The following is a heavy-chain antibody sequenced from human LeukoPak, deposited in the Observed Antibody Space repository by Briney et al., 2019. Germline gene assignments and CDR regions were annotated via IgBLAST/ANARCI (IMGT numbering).Heavy chain of an antibody. CDR2: INWNGGST. D-gene: IGHD3-22*01. J-gene: IGHJ4*02. CDR1: GFTFDDYG. CDR3: AKDLQTYYYDSSGYYRPNYFDY. V-gene: IGHV3-20*04. Sequence: GGSLRLSCAASGFTFDDYGMSWVRQAPGKGLEWVSGINWNGGSTGYIDSVKGRFTISRDNSKNTLYLQMNSLRAEDTAVYYCAKDLQTYYYDSSGYYRPNYFDYWGQGTLVTVSS.